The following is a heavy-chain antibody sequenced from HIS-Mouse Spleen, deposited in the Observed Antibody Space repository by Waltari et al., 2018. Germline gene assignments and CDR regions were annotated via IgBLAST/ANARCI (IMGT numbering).Heavy chain of an antibody. V-gene: IGHV4-39*07. Sequence: QLQLQESGPGLVKPSETLSLTCTVSGGSISSSSYYWGWLRQPPGKGLEWIGSIYYSGSTYYNPSLKSRVTISVDTSKNQFSLKLSSVTAADTAVYYCARDIAAAGDDAFDIWGQGTMVTVSS. CDR1: GGSISSSSYY. CDR2: IYYSGST. D-gene: IGHD6-13*01. J-gene: IGHJ3*02. CDR3: ARDIAAAGDDAFDI.